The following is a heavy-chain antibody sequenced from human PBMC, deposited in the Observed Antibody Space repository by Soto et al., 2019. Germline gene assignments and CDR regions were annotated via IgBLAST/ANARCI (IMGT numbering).Heavy chain of an antibody. Sequence: QVQLVQSGAEVKKPGSSVKVSCKASGGTFSSYAISWVRQAPGQGLEWMGGIIPIFGTANYAQKFQGRVTITAXXSXSXXSRGLSSLRSEGTAVYYCASDRRGSYRGFRDYFDYWGQGTLVTVSS. D-gene: IGHD3-10*01. CDR2: IIPIFGTA. CDR3: ASDRRGSYRGFRDYFDY. J-gene: IGHJ4*02. CDR1: GGTFSSYA. V-gene: IGHV1-69*12.